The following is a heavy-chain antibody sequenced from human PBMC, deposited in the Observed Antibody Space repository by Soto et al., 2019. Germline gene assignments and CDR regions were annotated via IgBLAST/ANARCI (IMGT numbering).Heavy chain of an antibody. V-gene: IGHV1-8*01. J-gene: IGHJ5*02. Sequence: QVQLVQSGAEVKRPGASVKVSCEASGYTFTTYDINWVRQASGQGLEWMGCVNPRSGNKVYAQKFHGRVTMTRDTSISTAYMELSSLKSDDTAIYYCARASMYIWNDHWGQGTLVTVSS. CDR2: VNPRSGNK. CDR1: GYTFTTYD. CDR3: ARASMYIWNDH. D-gene: IGHD1-20*01.